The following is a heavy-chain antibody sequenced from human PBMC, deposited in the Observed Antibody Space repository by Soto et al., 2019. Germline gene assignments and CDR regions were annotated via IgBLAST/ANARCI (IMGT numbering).Heavy chain of an antibody. J-gene: IGHJ5*02. CDR3: AGSAGGNFGIIIEGTKWFAP. Sequence: ASVKVSCKAPRDTFTSYYINWVRQAPGQGLEWMGVINPHGGSTAYAQKFKGRVTLTRDTSASTVYMEVSSLTSEDTAMYYCAGSAGGNFGIIIEGTKWFAPWGQGTLVTVSS. CDR2: INPHGGST. V-gene: IGHV1-46*01. D-gene: IGHD1-26*01. CDR1: RDTFTSYY.